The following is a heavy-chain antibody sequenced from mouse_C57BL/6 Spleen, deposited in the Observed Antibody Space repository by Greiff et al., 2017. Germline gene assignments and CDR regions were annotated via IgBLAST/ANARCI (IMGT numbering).Heavy chain of an antibody. J-gene: IGHJ2*01. Sequence: EVKLVESGGGLVQPGGSLKLSCAASGFTFSSYAMSWVRQTPEKRLEWVATISDGGSYTYYPDNVKGRFTISRDNAKNNLYLQMSHLKSEDTAMYDCAREELTYVDYWGQGTTLTVSS. V-gene: IGHV5-4*01. D-gene: IGHD1-3*01. CDR2: ISDGGSYT. CDR3: AREELTYVDY. CDR1: GFTFSSYA.